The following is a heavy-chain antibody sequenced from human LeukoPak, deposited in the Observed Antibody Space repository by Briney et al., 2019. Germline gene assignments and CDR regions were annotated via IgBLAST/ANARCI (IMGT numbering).Heavy chain of an antibody. J-gene: IGHJ6*02. CDR2: IWYDGSNK. CDR1: GFTFGSYG. Sequence: GGSLRLSCAASGFTFGSYGMHWVRQAPGKGLEWVAVIWYDGSNKYYADSVKGRFTISRDNSKKTLYLQMNNLRAEDTAVYYCARKKRVDTDSIMVYYYYAMDVWGQGTTVTVSS. CDR3: ARKKRVDTDSIMVYYYYAMDV. D-gene: IGHD5-18*01. V-gene: IGHV3-33*01.